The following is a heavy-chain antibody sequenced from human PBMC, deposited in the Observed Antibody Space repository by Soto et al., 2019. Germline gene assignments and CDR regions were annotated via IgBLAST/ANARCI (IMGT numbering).Heavy chain of an antibody. CDR3: AKQRAGYGSGSDTFYFDF. CDR1: GFTFSTYA. Sequence: EVQLLVSGGGLVQPGGSLRLSCSTSGFTFSTYAMNWVRQAPGKGLEWVSALSGSGGTTYYADSVRGRLTISRDNSKNTLFLQLSSLRAEDTALYYCAKQRAGYGSGSDTFYFDFWGQGTLVSVS. D-gene: IGHD3-10*01. CDR2: LSGSGGTT. J-gene: IGHJ4*02. V-gene: IGHV3-23*01.